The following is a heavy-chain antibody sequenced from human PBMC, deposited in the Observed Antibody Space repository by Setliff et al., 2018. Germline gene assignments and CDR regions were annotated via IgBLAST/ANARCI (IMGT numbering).Heavy chain of an antibody. J-gene: IGHJ4*02. D-gene: IGHD4-4*01. V-gene: IGHV1-3*01. CDR2: INAGNGNT. Sequence: ASVKVSCKASGYSFSTYAMHWVRQAPGQRLEWMGWINAGNGNTKYSQKFQGRVTMTRDTSTSTVYMELSSLRSEDTAMYFCAKSGDYSNRGHFDCWGQGTLVTVSS. CDR3: AKSGDYSNRGHFDC. CDR1: GYSFSTYA.